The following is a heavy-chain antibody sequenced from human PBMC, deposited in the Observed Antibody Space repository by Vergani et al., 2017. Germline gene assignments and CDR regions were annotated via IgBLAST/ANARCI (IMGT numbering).Heavy chain of an antibody. CDR1: GGSISSGDYY. V-gene: IGHV4-30-4*08. CDR2: IYYSGST. Sequence: QVQLQESGPGLVKPSQTLSLTCTVSGGSISSGDYYWSWIRQPPGKGLEWIGYIYYSGSTYYNPSLKSRVTISVDTSQNQFSLRLSSVTAADTAVYYCARDRWVSRTVVTPGGYYYYYYGMDVWGQGTTVTVSS. CDR3: ARDRWVSRTVVTPGGYYYYYYGMDV. J-gene: IGHJ6*02. D-gene: IGHD4-23*01.